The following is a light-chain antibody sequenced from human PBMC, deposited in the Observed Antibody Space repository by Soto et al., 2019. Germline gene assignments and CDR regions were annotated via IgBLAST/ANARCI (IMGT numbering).Light chain of an antibody. V-gene: IGKV3-20*01. CDR1: QSVSSSY. Sequence: EIVLTQSPGTLSLSPGERATLSCRASQSVSSSYLAWYQQKPGQAPRLLIYGASSRATGIPDRFSCSVSGTDFTLTISRLELEDFAVYYCQQYGSSPWPFGQGTKVDIK. CDR2: GAS. CDR3: QQYGSSPWP. J-gene: IGKJ1*01.